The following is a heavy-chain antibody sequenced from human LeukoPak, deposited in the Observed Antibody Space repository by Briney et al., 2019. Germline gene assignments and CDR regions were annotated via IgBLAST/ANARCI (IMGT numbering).Heavy chain of an antibody. CDR3: ARSIAVEGGYFDY. CDR2: ISAGGDGT. J-gene: IGHJ4*02. D-gene: IGHD6-19*01. Sequence: GGSLRLSCAASGFSFSRYPMGWVRQAPGKGLEWVSGISAGGDGTYHADSVKGRFTISRDNSKNTLYLQMNSLRAEDTAVYYCARSIAVEGGYFDYWGQGTLVTVSS. CDR1: GFSFSRYP. V-gene: IGHV3-23*01.